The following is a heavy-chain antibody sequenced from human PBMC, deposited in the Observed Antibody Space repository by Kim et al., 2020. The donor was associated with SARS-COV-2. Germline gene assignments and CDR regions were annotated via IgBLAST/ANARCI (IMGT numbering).Heavy chain of an antibody. D-gene: IGHD5-18*01. J-gene: IGHJ6*02. V-gene: IGHV7-4-1*02. CDR1: GYTFTSYA. Sequence: APVKVSCKASGYTFTSYAMNWVRQAPVQGLEWMGWINTNTGNPTYAQGFTGRFVFSLDTSVSTAYLQISSLKAEDTAVYYCAREGSYGLVNYYGMDVWGQGTTVTVSS. CDR3: AREGSYGLVNYYGMDV. CDR2: INTNTGNP.